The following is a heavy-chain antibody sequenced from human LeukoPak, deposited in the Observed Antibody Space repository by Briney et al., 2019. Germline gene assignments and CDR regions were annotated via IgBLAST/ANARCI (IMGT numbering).Heavy chain of an antibody. Sequence: GGSLRLSCAASGFTLSSYGMSWVRQAPGKGLEWVSAISGSGGSTYYADSVKGRFTISRDNSKNTLYLQMNSLRAEDTAVYYCAKDKIGGSPTVTTFDYWGQGTLVTVSS. V-gene: IGHV3-23*01. CDR2: ISGSGGST. J-gene: IGHJ4*02. CDR1: GFTLSSYG. CDR3: AKDKIGGSPTVTTFDY. D-gene: IGHD4-17*01.